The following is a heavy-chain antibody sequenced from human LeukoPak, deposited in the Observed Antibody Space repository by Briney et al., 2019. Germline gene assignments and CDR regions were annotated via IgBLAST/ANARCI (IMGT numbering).Heavy chain of an antibody. Sequence: GESLKISCKASGYSFTNYWIGWVRQMPGKGLEWVAMINPDDTNIAYSPSFQGQVTISADRSISTAYLQWSSLKASDTAMYYCARLAYCGGDCYSGLDYWGQGTLVTVSS. CDR1: GYSFTNYW. CDR3: ARLAYCGGDCYSGLDY. V-gene: IGHV5-51*01. J-gene: IGHJ4*02. CDR2: INPDDTNI. D-gene: IGHD2-21*02.